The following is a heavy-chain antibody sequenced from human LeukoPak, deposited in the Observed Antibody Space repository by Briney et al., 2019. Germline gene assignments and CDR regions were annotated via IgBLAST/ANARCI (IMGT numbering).Heavy chain of an antibody. V-gene: IGHV1-69*02. Sequence: SVKVSCKASGGTFSSYTISWVRQAPGQGLEWMGRIIPILGIANYAQKFQGRVTITADKSTSTAYMELSSLRSEDTAVYYCARVPPTYDFWSGYQEYYFDYWGQGTLVTVSS. J-gene: IGHJ4*02. CDR1: GGTFSSYT. D-gene: IGHD3-3*01. CDR2: IIPILGIA. CDR3: ARVPPTYDFWSGYQEYYFDY.